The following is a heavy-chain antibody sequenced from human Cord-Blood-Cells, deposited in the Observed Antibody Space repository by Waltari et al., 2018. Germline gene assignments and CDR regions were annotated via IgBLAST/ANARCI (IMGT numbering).Heavy chain of an antibody. CDR3: ARGPLYYYGSGSYYKDPYFDY. J-gene: IGHJ4*02. Sequence: QVQLQQWGAGLLKPSETLSLTCAVYGGSFSGYYWSWIRQPPGKGREWIGEINHSGSTNYNATLKTRVTISVDTSKNQFSLELSSVTAADKAVYYCARGPLYYYGSGSYYKDPYFDYWGQGTLVTVSS. D-gene: IGHD3-10*01. CDR2: INHSGST. CDR1: GGSFSGYY. V-gene: IGHV4-34*01.